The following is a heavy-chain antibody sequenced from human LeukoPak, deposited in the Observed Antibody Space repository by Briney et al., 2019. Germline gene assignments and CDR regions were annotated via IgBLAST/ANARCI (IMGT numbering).Heavy chain of an antibody. D-gene: IGHD2-15*01. CDR2: TYPGDSNT. J-gene: IGHJ5*02. CDR3: VRSPACSSGTCYPNWFDP. V-gene: IGHV5-51*01. CDR1: GYSFTSYW. Sequence: GESLKISCKGSGYSFTSYWIGWVRQMSGKGLEWMGITYPGDSNTRYSPSFQGQVTISADKSISSAYLQWSSLKASDTAMYYCVRSPACSSGTCYPNWFDPWGQGTLVTVSS.